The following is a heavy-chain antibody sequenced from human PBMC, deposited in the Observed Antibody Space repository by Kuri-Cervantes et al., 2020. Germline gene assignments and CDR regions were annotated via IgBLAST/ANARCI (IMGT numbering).Heavy chain of an antibody. Sequence: LSLTCAASGFTFSSYAMHWVRQAPGKGLEWVAVISYDGSNKYYADSVKGRFTISRDNSKNTLYLQMNSLRDEDTAVYYCARKGESSSWYPWDWFDPWGQGTLVTVSS. V-gene: IGHV3-30-3*01. CDR2: ISYDGSNK. J-gene: IGHJ5*02. D-gene: IGHD6-13*01. CDR1: GFTFSSYA. CDR3: ARKGESSSWYPWDWFDP.